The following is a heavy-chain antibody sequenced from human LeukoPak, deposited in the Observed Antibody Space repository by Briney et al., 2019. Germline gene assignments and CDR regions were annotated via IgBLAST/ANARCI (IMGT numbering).Heavy chain of an antibody. J-gene: IGHJ4*02. CDR3: ATWDDYGDFVAFEY. Sequence: GGSLRLSCSGSGFTFSSYTMNWVRQAPGKGLAWVASISSSATYIYYADSVRGRFTISRDDAKKSVFLHMNSLRAEDTAVYFCATWDDYGDFVAFEYWGQGTLVTVSS. CDR1: GFTFSSYT. CDR2: ISSSATYI. D-gene: IGHD4-17*01. V-gene: IGHV3-21*01.